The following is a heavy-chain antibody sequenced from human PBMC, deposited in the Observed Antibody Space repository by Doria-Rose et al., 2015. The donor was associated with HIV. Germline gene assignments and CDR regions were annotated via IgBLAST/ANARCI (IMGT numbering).Heavy chain of an antibody. CDR1: GVSLSSPGMG. D-gene: IGHD6-13*01. V-gene: IGHV2-26*01. Sequence: VTLKESGPVLVKPTETLTLTCTVSGVSLSSPGMGVSWIRQPPGQALEWLANIFSDDERSYTTSLKSRLTISRGTSKSQVVLTMTDMDPVDTATYYCARIKSSRWYHKYYFDFWGQGTLVIISA. CDR3: ARIKSSRWYHKYYFDF. CDR2: IFSDDER. J-gene: IGHJ4*02.